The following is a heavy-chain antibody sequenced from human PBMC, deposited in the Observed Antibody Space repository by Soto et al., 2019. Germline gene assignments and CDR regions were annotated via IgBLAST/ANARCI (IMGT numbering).Heavy chain of an antibody. Sequence: SETLSLTCTVSGGFIRGSDYYWGWIRQPPGKGLEWIGNIYYSGTSYSYPSLKGRVTMSVDTSKNQFSMRLSSVTAADTAVYYCTDMRGQWLQPDWGRGIMVTVSS. V-gene: IGHV4-39*01. CDR1: GGFIRGSDYY. D-gene: IGHD6-19*01. J-gene: IGHJ4*02. CDR3: TDMRGQWLQPD. CDR2: IYYSGTS.